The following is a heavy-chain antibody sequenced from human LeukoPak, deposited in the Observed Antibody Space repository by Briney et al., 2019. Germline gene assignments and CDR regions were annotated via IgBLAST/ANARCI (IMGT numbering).Heavy chain of an antibody. CDR3: AKHGCWYPYAKFDY. V-gene: IGHV3-23*01. Sequence: PGGSLRLSCAASGFTFSSYAMSWVRQAPGKGLEWVSAISGSGGSTYYAHSVKGRFTISRDNSQYTLSLQMNSLRAQDTALYYCAKHGCWYPYAKFDYWGQGTLVTVSS. CDR1: GFTFSSYA. CDR2: ISGSGGST. J-gene: IGHJ4*02. D-gene: IGHD6-13*01.